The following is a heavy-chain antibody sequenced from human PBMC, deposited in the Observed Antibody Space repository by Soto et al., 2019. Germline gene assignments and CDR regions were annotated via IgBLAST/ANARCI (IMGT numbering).Heavy chain of an antibody. CDR3: ARGPNYDFWSGYFRG. V-gene: IGHV4-59*01. J-gene: IGHJ4*02. D-gene: IGHD3-3*01. CDR2: IYYTGSS. CDR1: GGSISSYY. Sequence: NLWETLSLTCSVSGGSISSYYWSWIRQPPGKGLEWIGYIYYTGSSNYNPSLKSRVTMSVDLSRNQFSLRLTSVTTADTAIYYCARGPNYDFWSGYFRGWGQGTLVTVSS.